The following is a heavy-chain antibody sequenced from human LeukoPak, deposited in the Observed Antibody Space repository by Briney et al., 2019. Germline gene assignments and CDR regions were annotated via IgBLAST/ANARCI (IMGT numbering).Heavy chain of an antibody. D-gene: IGHD4-17*01. V-gene: IGHV4-59*08. Sequence: PSETLSLTCSVSGGSINSYYWSWIRQPPGKGLEWIGYLYYSGSTNYNPSLKSRVTMSVDSSKNQVSLKLTSVTAADTAMYYCATHWYGDDYSWDAFDIWGRGTLVTVSA. CDR1: GGSINSYY. CDR2: LYYSGST. J-gene: IGHJ3*02. CDR3: ATHWYGDDYSWDAFDI.